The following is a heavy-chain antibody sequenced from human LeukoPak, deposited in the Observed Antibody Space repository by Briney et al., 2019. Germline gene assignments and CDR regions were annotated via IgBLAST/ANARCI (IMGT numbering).Heavy chain of an antibody. V-gene: IGHV3-48*03. J-gene: IGHJ4*02. D-gene: IGHD4-17*01. CDR1: GFPFSSYE. CDR3: ARDSVGDLLDY. Sequence: GGSLRLSCEGSGFPFSSYEMNWLRQAPGKGLEWVSHIDSGGITIYYADSVKGRFTISRDNAKNSICLQMDSLRVEDTAIYYCARDSVGDLLDYWGQGTPVTVSS. CDR2: IDSGGITI.